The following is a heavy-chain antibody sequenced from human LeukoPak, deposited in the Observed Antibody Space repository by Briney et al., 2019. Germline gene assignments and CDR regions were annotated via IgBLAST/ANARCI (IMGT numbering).Heavy chain of an antibody. CDR1: GFNFGGYW. V-gene: IGHV3-74*01. D-gene: IGHD1-1*01. J-gene: IGHJ3*02. CDR3: VTANSGLDI. CDR2: ISADGSYT. Sequence: GSLRLSCAASGFNFGGYWMHWVRQAPGKGLVWVTRISADGSYTLYADSVKGRFTISRDNAKNTLYLQMNSLRAEDTAVYYCVTANSGLDIWGQGTTVTVSS.